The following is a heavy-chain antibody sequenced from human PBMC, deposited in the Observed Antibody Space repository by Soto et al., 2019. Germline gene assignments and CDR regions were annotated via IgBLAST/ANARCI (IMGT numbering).Heavy chain of an antibody. J-gene: IGHJ4*02. V-gene: IGHV3-30-3*01. CDR2: ISYDGGNK. CDR3: ARDPPDTPNDYSNYKTDY. CDR1: GFTFSSYA. Sequence: PGGSLRLSCAASGFTFSSYAMHWVRQAPGKGLEWVTVISYDGGNKYYADSVKGRFTISRDNSKNTLYLQMNSLRAEDTAVYYCARDPPDTPNDYSNYKTDYWGQGTLVTVSS. D-gene: IGHD4-4*01.